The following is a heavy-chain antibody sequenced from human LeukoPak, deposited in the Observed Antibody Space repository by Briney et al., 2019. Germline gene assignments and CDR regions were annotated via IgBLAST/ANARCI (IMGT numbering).Heavy chain of an antibody. D-gene: IGHD5-12*01. CDR2: IYYSGST. CDR1: GGSISSSSYY. V-gene: IGHV4-39*07. CDR3: ARGGYEPSYYYYMDV. Sequence: SETLSLTCTVSGGSISSSSYYWGWIRQPPGKGLEWIGSIYYSGSTYYNPSLKSRATISVDTSKNQFSLKLSSVTAADTAVYYCARGGYEPSYYYYMDVWGKGTTVTVSS. J-gene: IGHJ6*03.